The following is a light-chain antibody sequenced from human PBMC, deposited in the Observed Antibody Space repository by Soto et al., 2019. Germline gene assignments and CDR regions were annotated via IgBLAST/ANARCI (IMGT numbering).Light chain of an antibody. V-gene: IGLV2-23*02. CDR1: RSDFGSYNL. Sequence: SSLNPPAPLFGAPGQAVTLSLTGNRSDFGSYNLVSWYQQHPGKAPKLMISDVSKRPSGVSDRFSGSKSGNTASLTISGLQAEDEADYFCCSYAGTSTPYVFGTGTKVTVL. CDR3: CSYAGTSTPYV. CDR2: DVS. J-gene: IGLJ1*01.